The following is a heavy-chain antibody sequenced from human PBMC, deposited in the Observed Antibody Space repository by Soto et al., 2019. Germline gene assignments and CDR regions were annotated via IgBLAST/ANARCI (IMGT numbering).Heavy chain of an antibody. J-gene: IGHJ4*02. V-gene: IGHV3-23*01. D-gene: IGHD2-2*01. CDR2: ISGSGGST. Sequence: GGSLRLSCAASGFTFSSYAMRWVRQAPGKGLEWVSAISGSGGSTYYADSVKGRFTISRDNSKNPLYLQMNSLRAEDTAVYYCAKDFRVVPAAIFDYWGQGTLVTVSS. CDR1: GFTFSSYA. CDR3: AKDFRVVPAAIFDY.